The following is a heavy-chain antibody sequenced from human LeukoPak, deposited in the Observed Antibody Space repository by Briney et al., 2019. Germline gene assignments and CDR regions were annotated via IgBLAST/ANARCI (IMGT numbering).Heavy chain of an antibody. CDR2: MNPNSGYT. V-gene: IGHV1-8*03. J-gene: IGHJ4*02. CDR1: GYTFTTYD. D-gene: IGHD6-19*01. CDR3: ARVAGSIDY. Sequence: ASVTVSCKASGYTFTTYDINWVRQAPGQGIEWMGWMNPNSGYTGYAQKFQGRVTITRDTSISTAYMELSSLRSEDTAVYYCARVAGSIDYWGQGTLVTVSS.